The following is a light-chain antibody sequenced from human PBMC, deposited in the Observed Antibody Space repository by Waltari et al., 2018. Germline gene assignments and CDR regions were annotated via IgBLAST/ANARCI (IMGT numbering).Light chain of an antibody. V-gene: IGLV2-14*03. Sequence: QSALTQPASVSGSPGQSITISCTGTSGDVGGYKYVSWYQQHPGKAPKLMIYDVNNRPSWVSNRLSGSKSGNTASLTISGLQAADEADYYCSSYTSSSTLAFGGGTTLTVL. CDR3: SSYTSSSTLA. CDR1: SGDVGGYKY. CDR2: DVN. J-gene: IGLJ2*01.